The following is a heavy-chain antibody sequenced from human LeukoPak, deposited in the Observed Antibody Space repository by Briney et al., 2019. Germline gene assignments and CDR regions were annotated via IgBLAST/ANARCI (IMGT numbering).Heavy chain of an antibody. CDR2: IFSNDEK. D-gene: IGHD3-10*01. CDR3: AWIQSAYGSGSQNWFDP. J-gene: IGHJ5*02. Sequence: ESGPTLVNPTETLTLTCTVSGFSLSNARMGVSWIRQPPGKALEWLAHIFSNDEKSYSTSLKSRLTSSKDTSKSQVVLTMTNMDPVDTATYYCAWIQSAYGSGSQNWFDPWGQGTLVTVSS. V-gene: IGHV2-26*01. CDR1: GFSLSNARMG.